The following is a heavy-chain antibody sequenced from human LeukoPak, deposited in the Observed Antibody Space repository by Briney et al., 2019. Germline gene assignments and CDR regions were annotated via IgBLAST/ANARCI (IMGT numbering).Heavy chain of an antibody. J-gene: IGHJ4*02. D-gene: IGHD1-14*01. CDR3: ARDRTGSLDY. V-gene: IGHV3-74*01. Sequence: GGSLRLSCAASGFSFSYSWMSWVRQAPGTGLVWVSRISSDGSSTFYADSVKGRFTISRDNAKNTLYLQTDSLRAEDTAVYYCARDRTGSLDYWGQGTLVTVSS. CDR2: ISSDGSST. CDR1: GFSFSYSW.